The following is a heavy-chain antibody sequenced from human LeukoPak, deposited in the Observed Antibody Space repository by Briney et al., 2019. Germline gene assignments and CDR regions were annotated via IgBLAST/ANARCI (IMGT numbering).Heavy chain of an antibody. CDR2: ISYSGST. CDR3: ASQKLPWFGELSYFDY. V-gene: IGHV4-59*01. D-gene: IGHD3-10*01. CDR1: GGSMNNYY. J-gene: IGHJ4*02. Sequence: SETLSLTCTVSGGSMNNYYWSWVRQSPEKGLEWIGYISYSGSTNSNPSLKSRVTISLDTSKNQFSLKLTSVTAADTAVYYCASQKLPWFGELSYFDYWGQGTLVTVSS.